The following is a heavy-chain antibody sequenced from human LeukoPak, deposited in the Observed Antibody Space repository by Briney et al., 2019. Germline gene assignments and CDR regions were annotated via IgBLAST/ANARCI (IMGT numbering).Heavy chain of an antibody. CDR2: IYTSGST. J-gene: IGHJ4*02. V-gene: IGHV4-61*02. CDR3: AREGKEWLRVFDY. D-gene: IGHD5-12*01. CDR1: GGSISSGSYY. Sequence: PSETLSLTCTVSGGSISSGSYYWSWIRQPAGKGLEWIGRIYTSGSTNYNPSLKSRVTISVDTSKNQFSLKLSSVTAADTAVYYCAREGKEWLRVFDYWGQGTLVTVSS.